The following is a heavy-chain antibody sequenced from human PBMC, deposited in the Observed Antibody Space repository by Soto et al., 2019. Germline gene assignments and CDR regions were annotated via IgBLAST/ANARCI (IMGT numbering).Heavy chain of an antibody. CDR1: GFRFSDYG. D-gene: IGHD3-10*01. Sequence: QVQLVESGGGVVQPGRSLRLSCVTSGFRFSDYGMHWVRHAPGKGLEWVAVILFDGTGELYEDSVKGRFTISRDIPKNTMYLQMNSLRVEDTAVYYCARDYTHGSGRTYGYYGMDVWGQGTTVSVSS. V-gene: IGHV3-33*01. J-gene: IGHJ6*02. CDR3: ARDYTHGSGRTYGYYGMDV. CDR2: ILFDGTGE.